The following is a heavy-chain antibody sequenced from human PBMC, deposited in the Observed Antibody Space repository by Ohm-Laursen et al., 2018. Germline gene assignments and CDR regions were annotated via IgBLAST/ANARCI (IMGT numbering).Heavy chain of an antibody. CDR3: AKDKWGCSSTSCGWFDP. CDR2: IWYDGSNK. J-gene: IGHJ5*02. D-gene: IGHD2-2*01. V-gene: IGHV3-30*18. CDR1: GFSFSSYD. Sequence: SLRLSCAASGFSFSSYDMHWVRQAPGKGLEWVAVIWYDGSNKYYADSVKGRFTISRDNSKNTLYLQMNSLRAEDTAVYYCAKDKWGCSSTSCGWFDPWGQGTLVTVSS.